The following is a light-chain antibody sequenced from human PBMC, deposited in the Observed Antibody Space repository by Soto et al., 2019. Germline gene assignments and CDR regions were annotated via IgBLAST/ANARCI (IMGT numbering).Light chain of an antibody. CDR3: QQYNNWPTIT. CDR2: GAS. Sequence: ESLLTQSPGTLSLSPGERATLSCGASQSVSSNYLAWYQQKPGQAPRLLXYGASTRANGIPVRFSGSGSGTDLTLTISSLQSEDFAVYYCQQYNNWPTITFGQGTRLEIK. J-gene: IGKJ5*01. V-gene: IGKV3D-15*01. CDR1: QSVSSN.